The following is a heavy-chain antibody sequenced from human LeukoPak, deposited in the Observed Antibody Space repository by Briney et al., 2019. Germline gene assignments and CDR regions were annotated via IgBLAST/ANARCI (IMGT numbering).Heavy chain of an antibody. Sequence: PSETLSLTCAVYDGSFSGYYWSWIRQPPGKGLEWIGEINHSGSTNYNPSLKSRVTISVDTSKNQFSLKLRSVTAADRAVYYCARVTVLLWFGDSETWFDPWGREPWSPSPQ. D-gene: IGHD3-10*01. V-gene: IGHV4-34*01. CDR2: INHSGST. J-gene: IGHJ5*02. CDR3: ARVTVLLWFGDSETWFDP. CDR1: DGSFSGYY.